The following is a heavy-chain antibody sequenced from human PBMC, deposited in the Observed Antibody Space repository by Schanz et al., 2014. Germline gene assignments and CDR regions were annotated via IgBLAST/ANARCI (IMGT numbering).Heavy chain of an antibody. CDR3: VKDLQRELLRDDHYYGMDV. D-gene: IGHD1-26*01. Sequence: EVQMLESGGGLVQPGGSLKLSCAASGFIFSSYAMTWVRQAPGKGLEWVSGISDRGDGTNYGDSVRGRFTISRDNSKNTMYLQMNSLRAEDTAVYYCVKDLQRELLRDDHYYGMDVWGQGTTVTVSS. CDR2: ISDRGDGT. J-gene: IGHJ6*02. V-gene: IGHV3-23*01. CDR1: GFIFSSYA.